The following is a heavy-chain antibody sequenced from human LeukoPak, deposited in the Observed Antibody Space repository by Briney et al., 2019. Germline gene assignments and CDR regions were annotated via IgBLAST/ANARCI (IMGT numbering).Heavy chain of an antibody. CDR3: ARGQRELRSNWFDP. J-gene: IGHJ5*02. Sequence: GGSLRLSCAASGFTVSSNYMSWVRQAPGKGLEWVSVIYSGGSTYYADSVKGRFTISRDNSKNTLYLQMNSLRAEDTAVYHCARGQRELRSNWFDPWGQGTLVTVSS. CDR1: GFTVSSNY. CDR2: IYSGGST. D-gene: IGHD6-25*01. V-gene: IGHV3-53*01.